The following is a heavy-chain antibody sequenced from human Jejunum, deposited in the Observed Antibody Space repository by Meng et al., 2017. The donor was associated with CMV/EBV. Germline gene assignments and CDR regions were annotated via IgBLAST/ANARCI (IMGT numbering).Heavy chain of an antibody. D-gene: IGHD2-15*01. CDR1: GDSTRSSTDY. J-gene: IGHJ4*02. CDR3: ARVCSGGTCLDY. Sequence: SGDSTRSSTDYWGWTRQPPGKGLEWIGSVHYSGSTYYNPSLKSRVTMSVDTSKNQISLKLTSVSAADTAVYYCARVCSGGTCLDYWGQGTLVTVSS. CDR2: VHYSGST. V-gene: IGHV4-39*07.